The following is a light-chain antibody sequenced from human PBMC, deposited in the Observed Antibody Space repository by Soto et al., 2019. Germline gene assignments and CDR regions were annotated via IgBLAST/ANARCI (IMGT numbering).Light chain of an antibody. CDR2: GAS. V-gene: IGKV3-20*01. CDR1: QSVSSSY. CDR3: QQYGSSPLT. J-gene: IGKJ1*01. Sequence: EIVLTQSPGTLSLSPGERATLSCRASQSVSSSYLAWYQQKPGQAPRLLIYGASSRATGIPDRFSGSESGTDFPLTISRLEPEDFAVYYCQQYGSSPLTFGQGTKVEIK.